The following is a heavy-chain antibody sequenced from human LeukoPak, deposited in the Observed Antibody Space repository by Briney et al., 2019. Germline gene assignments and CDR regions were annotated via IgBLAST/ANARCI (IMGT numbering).Heavy chain of an antibody. V-gene: IGHV4-61*01. CDR1: GGSFSSGSYY. Sequence: LETLSLTCTVSGGSFSSGSYYWSWIRQPPGKGLEWIGYIYYSGSTNYNPSLKSRVTISVDTSKNQFSLKLSSVTAADTAVYYCARGTDYYDSSGYPSYYFDYWGQGTLVTVSS. CDR2: IYYSGST. CDR3: ARGTDYYDSSGYPSYYFDY. D-gene: IGHD3-22*01. J-gene: IGHJ4*02.